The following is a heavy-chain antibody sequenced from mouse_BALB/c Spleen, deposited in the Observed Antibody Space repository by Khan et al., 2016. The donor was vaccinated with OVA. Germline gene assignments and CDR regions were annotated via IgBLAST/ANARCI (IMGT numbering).Heavy chain of an antibody. D-gene: IGHD2-14*01. V-gene: IGHV2-2*01. CDR3: ARNSYMYDFTY. CDR2: IWRGGGT. J-gene: IGHJ3*01. Sequence: QVQLKESGPGLAQPSQSLSITCTVSGYSLSTYGIHWVRQSPGKGLEWLGVIWRGGGTDYNAAFISRLSISKDNSKSQVFFKMDSLQTDDTAIYYCARNSYMYDFTYWGQGTLVTVSA. CDR1: GYSLSTYG.